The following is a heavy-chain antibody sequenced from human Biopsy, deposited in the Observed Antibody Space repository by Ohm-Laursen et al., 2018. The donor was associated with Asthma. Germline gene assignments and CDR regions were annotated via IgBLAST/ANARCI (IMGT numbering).Heavy chain of an antibody. CDR1: VTHFGSCN. CDR2: ITFDGSTQ. V-gene: IGHV3-30-3*01. Sequence: SLRLSCSASVTHFGSCNMHWARQAPGKGLEWVAVITFDGSTQHYGDSVKGRFTISRDNSKNMLFLQMNSLRAEDTAVYYCSRDTLGYYFDIWGQGTQVTVSS. D-gene: IGHD6-13*01. J-gene: IGHJ4*02. CDR3: SRDTLGYYFDI.